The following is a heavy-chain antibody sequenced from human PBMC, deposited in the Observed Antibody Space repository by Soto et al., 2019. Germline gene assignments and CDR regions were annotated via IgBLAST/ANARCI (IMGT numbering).Heavy chain of an antibody. CDR2: IYWDDDK. J-gene: IGHJ4*02. Sequence: GSGPTLVNPTQTLTLTCTFSGFSLSTSGVGVGWIRQAPGKALEWLALIYWDDDKRYSSSLKSRLTITKDTSKNQVVLTMTSMDPVDTATYYCAHDSGSYLNFDYWGQGTLVTVS. D-gene: IGHD1-26*01. CDR1: GFSLSTSGVG. V-gene: IGHV2-5*02. CDR3: AHDSGSYLNFDY.